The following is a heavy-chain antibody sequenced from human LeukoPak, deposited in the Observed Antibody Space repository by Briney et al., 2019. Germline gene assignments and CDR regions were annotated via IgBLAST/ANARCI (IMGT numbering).Heavy chain of an antibody. CDR2: IYYSGST. J-gene: IGHJ6*02. Sequence: SETLSLTCTVSGGSVSSGSYYWSWIRQPPGKGLEWIGYIYYSGSTNYNPSLKSRVTISVDTSKNQFSLKLSSVTAADTAVYYCAREVMVGTTFCMDVWGQGTTVTVSS. CDR3: AREVMVGTTFCMDV. V-gene: IGHV4-61*01. CDR1: GGSVSSGSYY. D-gene: IGHD2-8*01.